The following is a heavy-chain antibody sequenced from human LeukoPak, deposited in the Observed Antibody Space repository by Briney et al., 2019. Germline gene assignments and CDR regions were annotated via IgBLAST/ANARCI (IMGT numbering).Heavy chain of an antibody. CDR2: INAYNGNA. CDR3: ARAQWCNDY. D-gene: IGHD2-15*01. J-gene: IGHJ4*02. CDR1: GYTFTSYG. V-gene: IGHV1-18*01. Sequence: ASVKVSCKASGYTFTSYGFSWVRQAPGQGLEWMGWINAYNGNANYAQKLQGRVSMTTDTSTSTAYMELRSLRSDDTAVYYCARAQWCNDYWAREPWSPSPQ.